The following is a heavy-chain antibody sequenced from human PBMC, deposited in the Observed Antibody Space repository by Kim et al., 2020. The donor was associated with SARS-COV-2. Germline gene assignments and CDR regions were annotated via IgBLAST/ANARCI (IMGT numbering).Heavy chain of an antibody. Sequence: ASVKVSCKVSGYTLTELSMHWVRQAPGKGLEWMGGFDPEDGETIYAQKFQGRVTMTEDTSTDTAYMELSSLRSEDTAVYYCATPGDSGSYYRLHAFDIWGQGTMVTVSS. CDR2: FDPEDGET. D-gene: IGHD1-26*01. CDR1: GYTLTELS. CDR3: ATPGDSGSYYRLHAFDI. V-gene: IGHV1-24*01. J-gene: IGHJ3*02.